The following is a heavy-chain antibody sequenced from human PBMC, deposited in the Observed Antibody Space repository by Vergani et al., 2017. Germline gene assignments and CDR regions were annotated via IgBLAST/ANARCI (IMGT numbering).Heavy chain of an antibody. D-gene: IGHD6-13*01. J-gene: IGHJ3*02. CDR1: GDSVSSNSAA. CDR2: TYYRSKWYN. V-gene: IGHV6-1*01. Sequence: QVQLQQSGPGLVKPSQTLSLTCAISGDSVSSNSAAWNWIRQSPSRGLEWLGRTYYRSKWYNDYAVSVKSRITINPDTSKNQFSLQLNSVTPEDTAMYYCARDRISAAAGTWKSAFDIWGQGTMVTVSS. CDR3: ARDRISAAAGTWKSAFDI.